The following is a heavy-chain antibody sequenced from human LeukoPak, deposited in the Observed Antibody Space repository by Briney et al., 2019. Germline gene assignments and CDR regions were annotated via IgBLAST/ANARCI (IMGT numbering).Heavy chain of an antibody. CDR1: GGSISSGSYY. J-gene: IGHJ4*02. V-gene: IGHV4-61*02. CDR2: IYTSGST. Sequence: SETLSLTRTVSGGSISSGSYYWSWIRQPAGKGLEWIGRIYTSGSTNYNPSLKSRVTISVDTSKNQFSLKLSSVTAADTAVYYCARFPKPYCSGGSCYSGYYFDYWGQGTLVTVSS. D-gene: IGHD2-15*01. CDR3: ARFPKPYCSGGSCYSGYYFDY.